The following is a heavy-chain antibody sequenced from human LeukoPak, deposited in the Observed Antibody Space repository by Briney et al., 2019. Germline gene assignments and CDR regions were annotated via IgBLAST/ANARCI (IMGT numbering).Heavy chain of an antibody. CDR2: INNSGRT. CDR1: GGSFSGYY. CDR3: ARVPTVVIAVAGTNMDV. V-gene: IGHV4-34*01. J-gene: IGHJ6*03. Sequence: PSETLSLTCAVYGGSFSGYYWSWIRQPPGKGLGWIGEINNSGRTNYNPSLKSRVTISVDTSKNQFSLKLRSVTAADTAVYYCARVPTVVIAVAGTNMDVWGKGTTVTVSS. D-gene: IGHD6-19*01.